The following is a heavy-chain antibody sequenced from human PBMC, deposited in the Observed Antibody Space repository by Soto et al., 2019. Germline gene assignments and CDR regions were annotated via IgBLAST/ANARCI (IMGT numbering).Heavy chain of an antibody. CDR3: VRDDKWAFDI. J-gene: IGHJ3*02. CDR2: ISVGSGSI. D-gene: IGHD1-26*01. CDR1: GFTFSSYA. V-gene: IGHV3-48*02. Sequence: EAHLVESGGGLVQPGRSRRLSCAASGFTFSSYAFNWVRQAPGKGLEWISYISVGSGSICYADSVKGRFTISRDDAQNSLDLQMNTLTDEDTAIYFCVRDDKWAFDIWGQGTAVIVSS.